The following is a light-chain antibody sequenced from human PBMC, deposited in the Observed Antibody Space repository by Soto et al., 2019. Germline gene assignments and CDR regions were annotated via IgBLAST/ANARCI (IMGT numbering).Light chain of an antibody. V-gene: IGKV1-5*03. J-gene: IGKJ2*01. CDR2: TAS. CDR1: QSISTW. CDR3: QQYNRHSSST. Sequence: DIQMTQSPSTLAASVGDRVTITCRASQSISTWLAWYQQKPGKAPKLLIYTASSLESGVPSRFSGSGSGTEFNLTISSLQPDDFATYYCQQYNRHSSSTFGQGTKLEIK.